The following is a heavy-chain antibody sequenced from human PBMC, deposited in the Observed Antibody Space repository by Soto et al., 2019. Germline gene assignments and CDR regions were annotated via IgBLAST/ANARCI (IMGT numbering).Heavy chain of an antibody. J-gene: IGHJ2*01. V-gene: IGHV3-23*01. CDR3: AKRPLKRGRWYFDL. Sequence: EVQLLESGGGLVQPGGSLRLSCAASGITFSNYAMTWVRHAPGKGLEWVSVISDSGSFTFYADSVKGRFTISRDNSGGTLYLQINSLRAEATAIYYCAKRPLKRGRWYFDLWGRGTLVTVSS. D-gene: IGHD3-10*01. CDR1: GITFSNYA. CDR2: ISDSGSFT.